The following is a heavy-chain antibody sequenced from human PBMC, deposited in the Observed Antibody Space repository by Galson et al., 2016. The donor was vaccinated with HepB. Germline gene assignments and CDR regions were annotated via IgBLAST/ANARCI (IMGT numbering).Heavy chain of an antibody. D-gene: IGHD3-10*01. CDR1: GGSISRSGYY. CDR2: IHDSGST. Sequence: SETLSLTCTVSGGSISRSGYYWGWIRQSPGKGLEWIGSIHDSGSTYYNPSLKSRVTISVDTSKNQFSLKLTSVTAADTALYYCARQKHVSGSRGVGIDSWGQGTLVTVSA. CDR3: ARQKHVSGSRGVGIDS. V-gene: IGHV4-39*01. J-gene: IGHJ4*02.